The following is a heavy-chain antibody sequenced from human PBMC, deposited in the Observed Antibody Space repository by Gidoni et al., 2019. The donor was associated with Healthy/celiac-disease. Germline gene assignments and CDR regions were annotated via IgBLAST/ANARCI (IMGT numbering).Heavy chain of an antibody. CDR3: ATTSDAFDI. CDR1: GFTFSSYG. Sequence: QVQLVESGGGVVQPGRSLRLSCAASGFTFSSYGMHWVRQAPGKGLAWVAVIWYDGSNKYYADPVKGRFTISRDNSKNTLYLQMNSLRAEDTAVYYCATTSDAFDIWGQGTMVTVSS. CDR2: IWYDGSNK. J-gene: IGHJ3*02. V-gene: IGHV3-33*01.